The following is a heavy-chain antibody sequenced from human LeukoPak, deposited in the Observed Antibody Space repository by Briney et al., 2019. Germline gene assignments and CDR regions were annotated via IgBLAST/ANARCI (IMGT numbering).Heavy chain of an antibody. CDR3: ARHPYYYYGMDV. CDR2: IYYSGST. Sequence: PSETLSLTCTVSGGSISSYYWSWIRQPPGKGLEWIGYIYYSGSTNYNPSLKSRVSIFLDTSKNQFSLNVTSVTAADTAVYYCARHPYYYYGMDVWGQGTTAIVSS. V-gene: IGHV4-59*08. CDR1: GGSISSYY. D-gene: IGHD2-21*01. J-gene: IGHJ6*02.